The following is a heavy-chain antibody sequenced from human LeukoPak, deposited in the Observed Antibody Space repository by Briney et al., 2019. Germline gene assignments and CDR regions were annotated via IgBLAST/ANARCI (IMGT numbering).Heavy chain of an antibody. CDR2: INPSGGST. D-gene: IGHD4-17*01. V-gene: IGHV1-46*01. Sequence: ASVKVSCKASGYTFTSYYMHWVRQAPGQGREWMGMINPSGGSTSYAQKVQGRGTMARYMSTSTVYMELSSLRSEDTAVYYCARGRTVTNQFYYYYMDVWGKGTTVTVSS. J-gene: IGHJ6*03. CDR3: ARGRTVTNQFYYYYMDV. CDR1: GYTFTSYY.